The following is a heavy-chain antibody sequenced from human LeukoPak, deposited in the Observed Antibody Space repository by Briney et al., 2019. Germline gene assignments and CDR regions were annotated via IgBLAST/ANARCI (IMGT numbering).Heavy chain of an antibody. D-gene: IGHD3-16*01. CDR2: IRSKAYGGTT. V-gene: IGHV3-49*03. J-gene: IGHJ4*02. CDR1: GFTFGDYA. Sequence: PGGSLRLSCTASGFTFGDYAMSWFGQAPGKGREWGGFIRSKAYGGTTEYAASVKGRFTISRDDSKSIAYLQMNSLKTEDTAVYYCTRDLGESGDSDYWGQGTLVTVSS. CDR3: TRDLGESGDSDY.